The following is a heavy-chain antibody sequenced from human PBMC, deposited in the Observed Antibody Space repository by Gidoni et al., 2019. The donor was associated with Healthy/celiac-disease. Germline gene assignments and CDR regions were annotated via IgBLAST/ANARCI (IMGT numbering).Heavy chain of an antibody. D-gene: IGHD3-22*01. V-gene: IGHV4-34*01. CDR1: GGSFSGYY. J-gene: IGHJ6*03. Sequence: QVQLQQWGAGLLKPSETLSLTCAVYGGSFSGYYWSWIRQPPGKGLEWIGEINHSGSTNYNPSLKSRVTISVDTSKNQFSLKLSSVTAADTAVYYCARGPNYYDSSGYYRYYYYYMDVWGKGTTVTVSS. CDR3: ARGPNYYDSSGYYRYYYYYMDV. CDR2: INHSGST.